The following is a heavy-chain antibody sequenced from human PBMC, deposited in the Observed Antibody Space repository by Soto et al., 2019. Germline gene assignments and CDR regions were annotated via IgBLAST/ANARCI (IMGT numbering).Heavy chain of an antibody. D-gene: IGHD6-19*01. J-gene: IGHJ4*02. CDR1: GFTFSDYA. V-gene: IGHV3-30*18. Sequence: VQLVESGGGGVQPGRSLRLSCAASGFTFSDYAMHWFRQAPGKGLEWVAVVSHDGRNTHYADAVKGRFTISRDSSKNTVSREMTSLRAEDTAVYYCAKGGRQWLVTSDFNYWGQGALVTVSS. CDR3: AKGGRQWLVTSDFNY. CDR2: VSHDGRNT.